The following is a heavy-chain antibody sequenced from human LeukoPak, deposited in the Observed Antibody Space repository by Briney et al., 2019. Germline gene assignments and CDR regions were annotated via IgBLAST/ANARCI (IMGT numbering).Heavy chain of an antibody. Sequence: GGSLRLSCAASGFTFSSYWMSWVRQAPGKGLEWVAHIKQDGSEKYYVDSVKGRFTISRDNAKNSLYLQMNSLRAEDTAVYYCAYFHYYGSGSLDYWGQGTLVTVSS. CDR2: IKQDGSEK. CDR3: AYFHYYGSGSLDY. V-gene: IGHV3-7*01. CDR1: GFTFSSYW. J-gene: IGHJ4*02. D-gene: IGHD3-10*01.